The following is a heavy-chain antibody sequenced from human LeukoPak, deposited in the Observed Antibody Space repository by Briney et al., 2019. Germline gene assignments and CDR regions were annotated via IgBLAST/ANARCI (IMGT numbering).Heavy chain of an antibody. CDR3: AIDQEYQLLYFYFDC. CDR1: GYTFSGYY. J-gene: IGHJ4*02. Sequence: ASVKVSCKASGYTFSGYYIHWVRQAPGQGLEWMGWMKPDSGGTIYAQKFQGRITMTRDTSISTAFMELSSLTSDDTAVYYCAIDQEYQLLYFYFDCCGRGTLVTVSS. CDR2: MKPDSGGT. D-gene: IGHD2-2*02. V-gene: IGHV1-2*02.